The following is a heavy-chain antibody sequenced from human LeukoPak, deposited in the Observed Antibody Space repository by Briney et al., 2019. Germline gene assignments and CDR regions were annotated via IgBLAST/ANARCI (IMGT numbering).Heavy chain of an antibody. J-gene: IGHJ4*02. V-gene: IGHV1-2*06. CDR3: ASAGYCSGGSCYMGDY. Sequence: PGGSLRLSCAASGFTFSSYAMHWVRQAPGQGLEWMGRINPNSGGTNYAQKFQGRVTMTRDTSISTAYMELSRLRSDDTAVYYCASAGYCSGGSCYMGDYWGQGTLVTVSS. CDR1: GFTFSSYA. D-gene: IGHD2-15*01. CDR2: INPNSGGT.